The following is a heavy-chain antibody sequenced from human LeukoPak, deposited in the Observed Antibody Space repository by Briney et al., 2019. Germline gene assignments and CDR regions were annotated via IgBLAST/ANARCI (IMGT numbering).Heavy chain of an antibody. Sequence: GGSLRLSCTASGFIFSDYAISWVRQAPGKWLEWVGFVRSRAYGGTIEYAASVKGRFTVSREDSKSIAYLQMNSLKTEDTAVYYCSRDGHTGMDVWGQGTTVTVSS. CDR3: SRDGHTGMDV. CDR1: GFIFSDYA. CDR2: VRSRAYGGTI. V-gene: IGHV3-49*04. J-gene: IGHJ6*02. D-gene: IGHD2-21*01.